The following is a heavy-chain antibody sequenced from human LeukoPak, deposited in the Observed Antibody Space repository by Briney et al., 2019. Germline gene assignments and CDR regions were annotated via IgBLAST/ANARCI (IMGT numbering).Heavy chain of an antibody. CDR1: GGSISSYY. D-gene: IGHD2-15*01. CDR3: ARARCSGGSCYWGWFDP. CDR2: IYYSGST. Sequence: KPSETLSLTCTVSGGSISSYYWSWIRQPPGKGLEWIGYIYYSGSTNYNPSLKSRATISVDTSKNQFSLKLSSVTAADTAVYYCARARCSGGSCYWGWFDPWGQGTLVTVSS. V-gene: IGHV4-59*01. J-gene: IGHJ5*02.